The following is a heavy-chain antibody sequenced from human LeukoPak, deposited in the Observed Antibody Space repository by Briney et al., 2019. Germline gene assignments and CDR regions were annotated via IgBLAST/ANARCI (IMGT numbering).Heavy chain of an antibody. CDR1: GGYISSYY. J-gene: IGHJ6*04. V-gene: IGHV4-59*01. D-gene: IGHD3-9*01. Sequence: SETLSLTCTVSGGYISSYYWSWLRQPPGKGVEWVGNIYYGGSPKYNPSLKSRVTISIDTSKSQFSLNLTSVTAADTAMYYCARGAILTGTSLWGKGTTVTISS. CDR2: IYYGGSP. CDR3: ARGAILTGTSL.